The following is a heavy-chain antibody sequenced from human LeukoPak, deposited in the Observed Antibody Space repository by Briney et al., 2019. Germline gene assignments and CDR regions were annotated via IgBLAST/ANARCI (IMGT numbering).Heavy chain of an antibody. V-gene: IGHV4-4*07. Sequence: SETLSLTCTVSGGSISSYYWSWIRQPAGKGLEWIGRIYTSGSTNYNPSLKSRVTMSVDTSKNQFSLKLSSVTAADTAVYYCARSPIFWSGYYNGYFDYWGQGTLVTVSS. D-gene: IGHD3-3*01. CDR1: GGSISSYY. CDR2: IYTSGST. CDR3: ARSPIFWSGYYNGYFDY. J-gene: IGHJ4*02.